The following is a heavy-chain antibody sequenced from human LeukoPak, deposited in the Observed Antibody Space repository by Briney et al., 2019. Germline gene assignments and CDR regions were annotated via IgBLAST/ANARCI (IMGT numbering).Heavy chain of an antibody. CDR2: IYYSGST. V-gene: IGHV4-30-4*01. CDR3: ARLTYYYDSSGYYLGSNTYYFDY. CDR1: GGSISSGDYY. D-gene: IGHD3-22*01. J-gene: IGHJ4*02. Sequence: PSQTLSLTCTVSGGSISSGDYYWSWIRQPPGKGLEWIGYIYYSGSTYYNPSLKSRVTISVDTSKNQFSLKLSSATAADTAVYYCARLTYYYDSSGYYLGSNTYYFDYWGQGTLVTVSS.